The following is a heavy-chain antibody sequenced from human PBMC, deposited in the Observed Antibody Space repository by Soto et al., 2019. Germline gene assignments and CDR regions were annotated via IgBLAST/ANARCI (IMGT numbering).Heavy chain of an antibody. CDR1: GGTFSIYA. D-gene: IGHD6-19*01. Sequence: SVKVSCKASGGTFSIYAISWVRQAPGQGLEWMGGIIPIFGTANYAQKFQGRVTITADESTSTAYMELSSLRSEDTAVYYCARLAVAGTGGNWFDPWGQGTLVTVSS. CDR3: ARLAVAGTGGNWFDP. CDR2: IIPIFGTA. J-gene: IGHJ5*02. V-gene: IGHV1-69*13.